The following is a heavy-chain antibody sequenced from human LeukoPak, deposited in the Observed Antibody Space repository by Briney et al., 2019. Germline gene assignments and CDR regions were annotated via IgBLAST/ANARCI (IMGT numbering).Heavy chain of an antibody. D-gene: IGHD3-10*01. CDR1: GYIFNSYG. V-gene: IGHV1-18*01. CDR2: ISAYNGNK. Sequence: ASVKVSCKASGYIFNSYGINWVRQAPGQRLEWMGWISAYNGNKNYAQKVQGRVTMTTDTSTSTAYMELRSLSSDDTAVYYCARDLSSFGFVNFDYWGEGTLVTVSS. J-gene: IGHJ4*02. CDR3: ARDLSSFGFVNFDY.